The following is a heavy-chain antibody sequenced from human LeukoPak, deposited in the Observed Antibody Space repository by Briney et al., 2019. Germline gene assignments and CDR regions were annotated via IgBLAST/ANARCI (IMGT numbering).Heavy chain of an antibody. J-gene: IGHJ4*02. CDR3: GKGSLAVPATPLDF. CDR1: GFDFSNSF. Sequence: AGGSLRLSCTASGFDFSNSFMTWVRQAPGKALEWISCISSRSTTIYYADSVKGRFTISRDNGKNTVYLQMNNMRVDDTAVFYCGKGSLAVPATPLDFWGQGTLVTVSS. CDR2: ISSRSTTI. V-gene: IGHV3-11*01. D-gene: IGHD2-15*01.